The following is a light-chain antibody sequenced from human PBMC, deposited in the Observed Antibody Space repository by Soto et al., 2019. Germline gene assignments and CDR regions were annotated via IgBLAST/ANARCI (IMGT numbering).Light chain of an antibody. J-gene: IGLJ2*01. CDR2: SNS. CDR1: SSNIGTNP. V-gene: IGLV1-44*01. Sequence: QSVLTQPPSASGTPGQRVTISCSGSSSNIGTNPVHWYQQLPGTAPKLLIYSNSQRPSGVPDRFSGSKSGTSASLAISGLQPEDEADYYCAAWDDSLNGVVFGGGTKLTVL. CDR3: AAWDDSLNGVV.